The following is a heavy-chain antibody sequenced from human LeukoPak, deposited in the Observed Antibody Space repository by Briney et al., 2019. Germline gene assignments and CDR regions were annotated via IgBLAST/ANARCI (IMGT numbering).Heavy chain of an antibody. CDR3: ARDLSGGYSSSRLRFDP. V-gene: IGHV1-18*01. CDR1: GYTFTSYG. D-gene: IGHD6-13*01. CDR2: ISAYNGNT. Sequence: ASVKVSFKASGYTFTSYGISWVRQAPGQGLEWMGWISAYNGNTNYAQKLQGRVTMTTDTSTSTAYMELRSLRSDDTAVYYCARDLSGGYSSSRLRFDPWGQGTLVTVSS. J-gene: IGHJ5*02.